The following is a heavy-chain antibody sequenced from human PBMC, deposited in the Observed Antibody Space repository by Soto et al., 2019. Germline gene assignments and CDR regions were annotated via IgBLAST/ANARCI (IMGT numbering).Heavy chain of an antibody. CDR1: GYTFTSYY. CDR2: ISANGGNT. V-gene: IGHV1-18*04. Sequence: ASVKVSCKASGYTFTSYYMHWVRQAPGQGLEWMGWISANGGNTNYAQKLQGRVTMTTDTSTSTAYMELRSLRSDDTAVYYCARNAESSGWYYYYYMDVWGKGTTVTVSS. CDR3: ARNAESSGWYYYYYMDV. J-gene: IGHJ6*03. D-gene: IGHD6-19*01.